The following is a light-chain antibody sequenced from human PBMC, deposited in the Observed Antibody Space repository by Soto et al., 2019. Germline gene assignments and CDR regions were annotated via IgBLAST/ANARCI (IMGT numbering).Light chain of an antibody. CDR3: HQFGDSPQT. V-gene: IGKV3-20*01. J-gene: IGKJ1*01. Sequence: EIVLTQSPGTLSLSPGDRATLSCRASQSLSVSYIAWYQQKPGQAPRLLIYSTATRAAGIPDRFTGRGSGTHFTLAISRLEPEDFAVYYCHQFGDSPQTFGQGTTVEV. CDR2: STA. CDR1: QSLSVSY.